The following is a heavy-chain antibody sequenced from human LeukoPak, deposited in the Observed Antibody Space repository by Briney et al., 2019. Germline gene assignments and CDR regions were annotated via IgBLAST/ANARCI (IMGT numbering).Heavy chain of an antibody. CDR1: GFTFSNQW. D-gene: IGHD2-21*02. V-gene: IGHV3-7*01. CDR3: AALDTAEAPLPD. J-gene: IGHJ4*02. Sequence: GGSLRLSCAASGFTFSNQWMSWVRHAPGKGLEWVANIYRDGGATNYMDSVKGRFTISRDNAKNLLFLQMNSLRVEDTAVYYCAALDTAEAPLPDWGQGTLVTVSS. CDR2: IYRDGGAT.